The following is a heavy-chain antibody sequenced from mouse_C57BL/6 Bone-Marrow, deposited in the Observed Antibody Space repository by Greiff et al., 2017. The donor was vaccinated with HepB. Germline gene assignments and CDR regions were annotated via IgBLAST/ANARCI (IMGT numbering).Heavy chain of an antibody. CDR2: ISNGGGST. CDR3: ARRGVTTHYFDY. CDR1: GFTFSDYY. D-gene: IGHD2-12*01. J-gene: IGHJ2*01. V-gene: IGHV5-12*01. Sequence: DVKLVESGGGLVQPGGSLKLSCAASGFTFSDYYMYWVRQTPEKRLEWVAYISNGGGSTYYPDTVKGRFTISRDNAKNTLCLQMSRLKSEDTAMYYCARRGVTTHYFDYWGQGTTLTVSS.